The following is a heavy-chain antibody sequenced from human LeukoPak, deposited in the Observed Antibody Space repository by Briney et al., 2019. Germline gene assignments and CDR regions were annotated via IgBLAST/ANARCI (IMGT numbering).Heavy chain of an antibody. CDR1: GGSISSSSYY. V-gene: IGHV4-39*07. J-gene: IGHJ4*02. D-gene: IGHD6-19*01. CDR2: FYYSGST. CDR3: ARRGSSGWYYFDY. Sequence: PSETLSLTCTVSGGSISSSSYYWGWIRQPPGKGLEWIGSFYYSGSTNYNPSLKSRVTISVDTSKNQFSLKLSSVTAADTAVYYCARRGSSGWYYFDYWGQGTLVTVSS.